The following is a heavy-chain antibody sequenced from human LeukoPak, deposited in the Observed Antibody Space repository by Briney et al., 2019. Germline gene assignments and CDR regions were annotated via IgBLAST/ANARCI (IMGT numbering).Heavy chain of an antibody. CDR2: INPGSGST. V-gene: IGHV1-46*01. CDR3: AREISAATSSFDL. J-gene: IGHJ5*02. Sequence: ASVKVSCKASGYTFTSYYIHWVRQAPGQGLEWMGTINPGSGSTSYAQNFQGRVTMTRDTSTSTVSMELSTLRSEDTAVYYCAREISAATSSFDLWGQGTLVTVSS. CDR1: GYTFTSYY. D-gene: IGHD2-15*01.